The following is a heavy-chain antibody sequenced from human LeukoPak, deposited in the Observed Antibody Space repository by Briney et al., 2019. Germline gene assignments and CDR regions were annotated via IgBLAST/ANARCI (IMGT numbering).Heavy chain of an antibody. D-gene: IGHD3-3*01. CDR3: ARGLRPIFGVVQNDAFDI. CDR1: GYTFTSYD. V-gene: IGHV1-8*01. Sequence: ASVKVSRKASGYTFTSYDINWVRQATGQGLEWMGWMNPNSGNTGYAQKFQGRVTMTRNTSISTAYMELSSLRSEDTAVYYCARGLRPIFGVVQNDAFDIWGQGTMVTVSS. CDR2: MNPNSGNT. J-gene: IGHJ3*02.